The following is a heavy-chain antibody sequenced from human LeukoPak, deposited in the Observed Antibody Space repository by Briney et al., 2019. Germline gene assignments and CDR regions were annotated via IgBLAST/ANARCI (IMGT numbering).Heavy chain of an antibody. Sequence: SETLSLTCAVYGGSFSGYYWSWIRQPPGKGLEWIGEINHRGSTNYNPSLRSRVTISVDTSKNQFSLKLSSVTAADTAVYYCARSSSSWYRGYFQHWGQGTLVTVSS. CDR3: ARSSSSWYRGYFQH. J-gene: IGHJ1*01. D-gene: IGHD6-13*01. CDR2: INHRGST. CDR1: GGSFSGYY. V-gene: IGHV4-34*01.